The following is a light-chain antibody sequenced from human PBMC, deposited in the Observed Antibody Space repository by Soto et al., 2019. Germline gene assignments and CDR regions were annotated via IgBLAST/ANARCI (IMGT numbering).Light chain of an antibody. CDR1: SSDVGGYIY. J-gene: IGLJ1*01. V-gene: IGLV2-14*01. CDR3: SSYTSSSTLAYV. Sequence: QSVLTQPASVSGSPGQSITISCTGTSSDVGGYIYVSWYQQHPGKAPKLMIYDVSNRPSGVSNRFSGSKSGNTASLTISGLQAEDEADYYCSSYTSSSTLAYVFGTGTKVT. CDR2: DVS.